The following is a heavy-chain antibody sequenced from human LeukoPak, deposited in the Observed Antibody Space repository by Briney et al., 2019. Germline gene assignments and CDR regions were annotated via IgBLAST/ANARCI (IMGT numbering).Heavy chain of an antibody. CDR1: GGSISSSSYY. CDR2: IYYSGST. CDR3: VCGGGTVTNAFDI. D-gene: IGHD4-11*01. J-gene: IGHJ3*02. Sequence: PSETLSLTCTVSGGSISSSSYYWGWIRQPPGKGLEWIGTIYYSGSTYYNPSLKSRVTISVDTSKNQFSLKLSPVTAADTAVYYCVCGGGTVTNAFDIWGQGTMVTVSS. V-gene: IGHV4-39*01.